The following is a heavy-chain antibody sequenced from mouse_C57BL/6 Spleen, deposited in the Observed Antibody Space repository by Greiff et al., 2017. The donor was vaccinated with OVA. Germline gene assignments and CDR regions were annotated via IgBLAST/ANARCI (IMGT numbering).Heavy chain of an antibody. D-gene: IGHD3-2*02. CDR1: GFNIKDDY. V-gene: IGHV14-4*01. Sequence: VQLQQSGAELVRPGASVKLSCTASGFNIKDDYMHWVKQRPEQGLEWIGWIDPENGDTEYASKFHGKATITADTSSNTAYLQLSSLTSEDTAVYYCTRDSSGPYYWGQGTTLTVSS. J-gene: IGHJ2*01. CDR2: IDPENGDT. CDR3: TRDSSGPYY.